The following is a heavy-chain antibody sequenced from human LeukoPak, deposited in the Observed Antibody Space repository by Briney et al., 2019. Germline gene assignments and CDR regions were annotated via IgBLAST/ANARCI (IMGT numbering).Heavy chain of an antibody. CDR1: GGSISSGGYS. CDR2: IYYSGST. J-gene: IGHJ3*02. D-gene: IGHD2-21*02. Sequence: PSQTLSLTCAVSGGSISSGGYSWSWIRQPPGKGLEWIGSIYYSGSTYYNPSLKSRVTISVDTSKNQFSLKLSSVTAADTAVYYCARRHGTSWYQLAYCGGDCYSFAFDIWGQGTMVTVSS. V-gene: IGHV4-30-2*03. CDR3: ARRHGTSWYQLAYCGGDCYSFAFDI.